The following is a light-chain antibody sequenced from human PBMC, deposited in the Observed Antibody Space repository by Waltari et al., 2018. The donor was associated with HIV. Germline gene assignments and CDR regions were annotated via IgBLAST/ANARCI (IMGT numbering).Light chain of an antibody. Sequence: QSVLTQPPSVSAAPGQTVTISSPGSSYTIGNTYVSWYQQVTGAAPKLVLYDNNERPSGIRDRFSGSKSGTSATLDITGLQPGDEADYYCGTWDSGKNVWVFGGGTKLTVL. CDR3: GTWDSGKNVWV. J-gene: IGLJ3*02. CDR2: DNN. CDR1: SYTIGNTY. V-gene: IGLV1-51*01.